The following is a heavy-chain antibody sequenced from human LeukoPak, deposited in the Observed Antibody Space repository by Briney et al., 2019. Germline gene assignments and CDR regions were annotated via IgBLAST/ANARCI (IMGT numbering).Heavy chain of an antibody. D-gene: IGHD3-10*02. CDR2: INSDGSST. CDR3: AELGITMIGGV. J-gene: IGHJ6*04. V-gene: IGHV3-74*01. CDR1: GFTFSSYW. Sequence: GGSLRLSCAASGFTFSSYWMHWVRHAPGKGLVWVSRINSDGSSTYYADSVKGRFTISRDNSKNTLYLQMNSLRAEDTAVYYCAELGITMIGGVWGKGTTVTISS.